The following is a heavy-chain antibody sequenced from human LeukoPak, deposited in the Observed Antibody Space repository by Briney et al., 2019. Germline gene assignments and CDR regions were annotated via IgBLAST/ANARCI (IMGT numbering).Heavy chain of an antibody. CDR1: GYTFTHQW. D-gene: IGHD3-10*01. CDR3: ARHSDVIGAI. CDR2: IYPRDSDT. J-gene: IGHJ4*02. V-gene: IGHV5-51*01. Sequence: GESLKISCKASGYTFTHQWIGWVRQKSGSGLEWMGIIYPRDSDTRYSPSFQGHVTISADTSINTAYLEWSRLEASDTAIYYFARHSDVIGAIWGQGTLVTVSS.